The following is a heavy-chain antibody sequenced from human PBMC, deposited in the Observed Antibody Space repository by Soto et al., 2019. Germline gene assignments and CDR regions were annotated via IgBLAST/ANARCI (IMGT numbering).Heavy chain of an antibody. CDR1: GYTFTSYY. V-gene: IGHV1-46*03. J-gene: IGHJ5*02. CDR2: INPSGGST. D-gene: IGHD1-26*01. Sequence: ASVKVSCKASGYTFTSYYMHWVRQAPGQGLEWMGIINPSGGSTSYAQKFQGRVTMTRDTSTSTVYMELSSLRSEDTAVYYCARDLTLGPEDSGSYSPSGSWFDPWGQGTLVTVSS. CDR3: ARDLTLGPEDSGSYSPSGSWFDP.